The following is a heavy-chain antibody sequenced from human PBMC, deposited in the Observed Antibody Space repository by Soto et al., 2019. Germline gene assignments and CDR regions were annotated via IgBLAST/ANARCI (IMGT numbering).Heavy chain of an antibody. D-gene: IGHD6-6*01. CDR3: ARHSVAEYYFDY. CDR1: GYTFTSYA. CDR2: ISTYYGNT. V-gene: IGHV1-18*01. Sequence: QVQLVQSGAEVKKPGASLKVSCKASGYTFTSYAISWVRQAPGQGLEWMGWISTYYGNTNYEQILQGRVTMTTDTSTNTAYMELRSLRSDDTAVYYCARHSVAEYYFDYWGQGTLVTVSS. J-gene: IGHJ4*02.